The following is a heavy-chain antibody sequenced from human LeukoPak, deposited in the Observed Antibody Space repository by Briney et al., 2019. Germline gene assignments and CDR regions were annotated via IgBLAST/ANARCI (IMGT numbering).Heavy chain of an antibody. D-gene: IGHD6-13*01. Sequence: SETLSLTCTVSGGSISGYYWSWIRQPAGKGLEWIGRIYNSESINYNPSLKSRVTISIDTSKNQFSPKLNSVTAADTAVYYCARDRSSSYTRDWFDPWGQGVLVTVSS. CDR2: IYNSESI. CDR1: GGSISGYY. V-gene: IGHV4-4*07. J-gene: IGHJ5*02. CDR3: ARDRSSSYTRDWFDP.